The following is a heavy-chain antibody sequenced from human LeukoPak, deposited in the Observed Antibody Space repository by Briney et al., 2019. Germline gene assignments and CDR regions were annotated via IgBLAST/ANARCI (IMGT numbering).Heavy chain of an antibody. Sequence: QPGGSLRLSCTASGFTFSSYWMSWVRQCPGKGLEWVANIRQDGSEIYYVDSVKGRFTIFRDNAKNSLYLQMNSLRAEDTAVYYCARIQVRGQPRSSSGCYFDYWGQGTLVTVSS. D-gene: IGHD6-19*01. CDR2: IRQDGSEI. J-gene: IGHJ4*02. CDR3: ARIQVRGQPRSSSGCYFDY. V-gene: IGHV3-7*01. CDR1: GFTFSSYW.